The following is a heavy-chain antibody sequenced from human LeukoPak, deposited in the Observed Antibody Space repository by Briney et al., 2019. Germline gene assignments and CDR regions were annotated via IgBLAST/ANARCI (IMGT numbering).Heavy chain of an antibody. D-gene: IGHD6-13*01. CDR1: GYTFTTYG. CDR2: INTNAGNP. V-gene: IGHV7-4-1*02. J-gene: IGHJ4*02. Sequence: GASVKVSCKASGYTFTTYGMNWVRQAPGQGLEWMGWINTNAGNPTYAQGFTGRFVFSLDTSVSTAYLQISSLKAEDTAVYYCVRDVSSGWYVGFDYWGQGTLVTVSS. CDR3: VRDVSSGWYVGFDY.